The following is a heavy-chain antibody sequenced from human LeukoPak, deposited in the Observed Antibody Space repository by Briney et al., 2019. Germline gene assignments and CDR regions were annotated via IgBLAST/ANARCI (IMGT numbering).Heavy chain of an antibody. V-gene: IGHV3-30*01. CDR3: ARDSSVVIILYYFDY. CDR2: VSYDGSNK. D-gene: IGHD3-3*01. J-gene: IGHJ4*02. Sequence: GRSLRLSCAASGFTFSSYAMHWVRQAPGKGLERVAVVSYDGSNKYYADSVKGRFTISRDNSKNTLYLQMNSLRAEDTAVYYCARDSSVVIILYYFDYWGQGTLVTVSS. CDR1: GFTFSSYA.